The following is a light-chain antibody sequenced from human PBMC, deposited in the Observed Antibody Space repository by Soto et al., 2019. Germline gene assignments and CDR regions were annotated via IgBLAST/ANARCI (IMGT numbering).Light chain of an antibody. J-gene: IGKJ5*01. CDR1: QSVSSY. CDR2: DAS. V-gene: IGKV3-11*01. CDR3: QQYGSSPPIP. Sequence: FTPSLSTLSLCPGARATLSCRDSQSVSSYLAWYQQKPGQAPRLLIYDASNRATGIPARFSGSGSGTEFTLTISSLQSEDFAVYYCQQYGSSPPIPFGQGTRLAI.